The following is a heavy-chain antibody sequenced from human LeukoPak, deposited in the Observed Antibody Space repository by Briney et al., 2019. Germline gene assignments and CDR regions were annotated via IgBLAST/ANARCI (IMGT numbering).Heavy chain of an antibody. Sequence: PGGSLRLSCAASGFNFSTYWMSWVRQAPGKGLEWMANIKQDGSEKYYVDSVKGRFSISRDNTKNSMYLQMTSLRADDTGVYYCARVSRDFYSNYYYYYGMDVWGQGTTVTVSS. CDR1: GFNFSTYW. D-gene: IGHD4-11*01. V-gene: IGHV3-7*03. J-gene: IGHJ6*02. CDR2: IKQDGSEK. CDR3: ARVSRDFYSNYYYYYGMDV.